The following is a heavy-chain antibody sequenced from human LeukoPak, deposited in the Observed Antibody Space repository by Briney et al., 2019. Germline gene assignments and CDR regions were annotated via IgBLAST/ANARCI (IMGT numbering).Heavy chain of an antibody. Sequence: PGGSLRLSCAASGFTFSSYSMNWVRQAPGKGLEWVSSISSSSSFIYYADSAKGRFTISRDNAKNSLYLQMNSLRAEDTAVYYCVRDPGNYGNPCYFDYWGQGTLVTVSS. D-gene: IGHD3-10*01. CDR1: GFTFSSYS. CDR2: ISSSSSFI. V-gene: IGHV3-21*01. J-gene: IGHJ4*02. CDR3: VRDPGNYGNPCYFDY.